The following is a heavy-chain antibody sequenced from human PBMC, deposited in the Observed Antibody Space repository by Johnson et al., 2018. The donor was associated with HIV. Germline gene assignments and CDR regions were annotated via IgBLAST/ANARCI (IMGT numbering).Heavy chain of an antibody. J-gene: IGHJ3*01. D-gene: IGHD6-19*01. Sequence: EKLVESGGGVVRPGGSLRLSCAASGFNFDDYGMSWVRQAPGKGLEWVSSINWNGGSTGYADSVKGRFTISRDNAKNSLYLQMNSLRAEETALYYCARAPGIAVAGVSFDVWGRGTMVTVSS. V-gene: IGHV3-20*04. CDR2: INWNGGST. CDR1: GFNFDDYG. CDR3: ARAPGIAVAGVSFDV.